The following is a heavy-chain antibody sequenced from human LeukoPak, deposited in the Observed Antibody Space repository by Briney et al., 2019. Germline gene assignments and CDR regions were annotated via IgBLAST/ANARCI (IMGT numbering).Heavy chain of an antibody. CDR3: ARESRYCSGGSCYSVRNWFDP. J-gene: IGHJ5*02. CDR2: IFHSGST. CDR1: SGSISTYY. D-gene: IGHD2-15*01. Sequence: SETLSLTCTVSSGSISTYYWSWIRQSPGKGLEWMGYIFHSGSTTYNPSLSSRLTISVDTSKNQFSLKLSSVTAADTAVYYCARESRYCSGGSCYSVRNWFDPWGQGTLVTVSS. V-gene: IGHV4-59*12.